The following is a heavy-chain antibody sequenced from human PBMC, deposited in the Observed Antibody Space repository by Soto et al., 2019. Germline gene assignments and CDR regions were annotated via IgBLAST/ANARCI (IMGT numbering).Heavy chain of an antibody. CDR2: ISGSGGST. J-gene: IGHJ4*02. CDR3: AKSDIVVVPAAQNY. D-gene: IGHD2-2*01. Sequence: PGGSLRLSCAASGFTFSSYAMIWVRQAPGKGLEWVSAISGSGGSTYYADSVKGRFTISRDNSKNTLYLQMNSLRAEDTAVYYCAKSDIVVVPAAQNYWGQGTLVTVSS. CDR1: GFTFSSYA. V-gene: IGHV3-23*01.